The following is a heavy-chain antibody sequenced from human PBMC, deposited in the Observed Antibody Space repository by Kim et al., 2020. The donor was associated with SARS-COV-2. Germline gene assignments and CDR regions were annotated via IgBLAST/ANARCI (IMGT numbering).Heavy chain of an antibody. J-gene: IGHJ2*01. V-gene: IGHV4-59*01. Sequence: SETLSLTCTVSGGSISSYYWSWIRQPPGKGLEWIGYIYYSGSTNYNPSLKSRVTISVDTSKNQFSLKLSSVTAADTAVYYCARGRGSDLWGRGTLATVSS. CDR1: GGSISSYY. CDR2: IYYSGST. CDR3: ARGRGSDL.